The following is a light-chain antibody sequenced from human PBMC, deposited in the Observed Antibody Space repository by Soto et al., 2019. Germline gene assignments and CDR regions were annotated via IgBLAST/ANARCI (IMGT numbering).Light chain of an antibody. Sequence: EIVLTQSPATLSLSPGERATLSCRASQSVSSYLAWYQQKPGQAPRLLIYDASNRATGIPARFSGSGSGTDFTLTISSLEPEDFAVYYCQHGVPFGQGTKVDI. CDR2: DAS. J-gene: IGKJ1*01. V-gene: IGKV3-11*01. CDR1: QSVSSY. CDR3: QHGVP.